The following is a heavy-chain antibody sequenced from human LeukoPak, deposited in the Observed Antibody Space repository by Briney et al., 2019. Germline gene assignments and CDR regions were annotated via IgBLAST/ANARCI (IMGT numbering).Heavy chain of an antibody. Sequence: GGSLRLSCAASGFTFTNYGMHWVRQAPGKGLEWVAVISYDGNNKYYADSVKGRFTISRDNSKNTLYLQMNSLRAEDTAVYYCTTHSLNWGQGTLVTVSS. J-gene: IGHJ4*02. CDR3: TTHSLN. V-gene: IGHV3-30*03. CDR1: GFTFTNYG. D-gene: IGHD1-1*01. CDR2: ISYDGNNK.